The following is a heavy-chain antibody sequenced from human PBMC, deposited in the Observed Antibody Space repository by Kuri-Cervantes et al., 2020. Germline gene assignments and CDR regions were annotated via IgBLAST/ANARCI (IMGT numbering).Heavy chain of an antibody. D-gene: IGHD4-17*01. CDR3: ARDPGNGDYYFDY. Sequence: SLKISCAASGFTFDDYAMHWVRQAPGKGLEWVSGISWNSGSIGYADSVKGRFTISRDNSKNTLYLQMNSLRAEDTAVYYCARDPGNGDYYFDYWGQGTLVTVSS. V-gene: IGHV3-9*01. CDR2: ISWNSGSI. J-gene: IGHJ4*02. CDR1: GFTFDDYA.